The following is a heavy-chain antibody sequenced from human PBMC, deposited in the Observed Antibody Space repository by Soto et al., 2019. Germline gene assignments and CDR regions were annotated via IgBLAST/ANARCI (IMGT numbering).Heavy chain of an antibody. Sequence: GLDLEWLALIYWDDDKRYSPSLKSRLTITKDTSKNQVVLTMTNMDPVDTATYYCARQRITIFGVVIKGLDYWGQGTLVTVSS. D-gene: IGHD3-3*01. CDR2: IYWDDDK. CDR3: ARQRITIFGVVIKGLDY. J-gene: IGHJ4*02. V-gene: IGHV2-5*02.